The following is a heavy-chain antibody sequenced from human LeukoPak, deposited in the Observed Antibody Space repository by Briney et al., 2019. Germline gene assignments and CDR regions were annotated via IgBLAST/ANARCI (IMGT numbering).Heavy chain of an antibody. CDR2: SHYSGDT. CDR1: SVSISSHD. Sequence: PSETLSLTCTVSSVSISSHDWNWIRQSPGKGLEWIGYSHYSGDTSYNPSLKSRVTISLDTSKNQFSLRLSSVTAADTAVYFCAKGEYSRTSYYHYYMDVWGKGTTVTVSS. V-gene: IGHV4-59*11. J-gene: IGHJ6*03. CDR3: AKGEYSRTSYYHYYMDV. D-gene: IGHD6-6*01.